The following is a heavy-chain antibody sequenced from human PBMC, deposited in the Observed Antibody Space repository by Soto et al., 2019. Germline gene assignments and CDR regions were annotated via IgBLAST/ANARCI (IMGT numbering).Heavy chain of an antibody. CDR3: ATLGHYDFWSGFRKGNWFDP. CDR2: INHSGST. V-gene: IGHV4-34*01. J-gene: IGHJ5*02. Sequence: QVQLQQWGAGLLKPSETVSLTCAVYGGSFIGYYGTWIRQPPGKGLAWIGEINHSGSTNYNPSLKSRVTISADTSKNQFSLRLSSVTAADTAVYYCATLGHYDFWSGFRKGNWFDPWGQGTLVTFSS. D-gene: IGHD3-3*01. CDR1: GGSFIGYY.